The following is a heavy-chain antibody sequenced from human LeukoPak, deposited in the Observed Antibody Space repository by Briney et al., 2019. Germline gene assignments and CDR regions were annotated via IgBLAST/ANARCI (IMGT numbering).Heavy chain of an antibody. CDR2: ISAYNGNT. D-gene: IGHD1-26*01. J-gene: IGHJ3*02. V-gene: IGHV1-18*01. CDR1: GYTFTSYG. CDR3: ARVSGSYFRNAFDI. Sequence: ASVKVSCTASGYTFTSYGISWVRQAPGQGLEWMGWISAYNGNTNYAQKLQGRVTMTTDTSTSTAYMELRSLRSDDTAVYYCARVSGSYFRNAFDIWGQGTMVTVSS.